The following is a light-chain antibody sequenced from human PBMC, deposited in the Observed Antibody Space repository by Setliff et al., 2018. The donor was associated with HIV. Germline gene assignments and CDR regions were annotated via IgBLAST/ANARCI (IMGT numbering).Light chain of an antibody. CDR3: SSYSINNLYV. CDR1: SSDVGGYNY. J-gene: IGLJ1*01. CDR2: NVD. Sequence: QSALTQPDSVSGSPGQSITISCTGTSSDVGGYNYVSWYQQHPGKAPKVMIYNVDKRPSGVSNRFSGSKSGNTASLTISGLQTEDEADYYCSSYSINNLYVFATGTKVTVL. V-gene: IGLV2-14*03.